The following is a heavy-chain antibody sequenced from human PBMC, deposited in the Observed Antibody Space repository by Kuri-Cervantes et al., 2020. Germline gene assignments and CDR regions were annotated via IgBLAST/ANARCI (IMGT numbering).Heavy chain of an antibody. CDR1: GLTFSDYY. J-gene: IGHJ6*02. Sequence: SLKISCAASGLTFSDYYMSWIRQAPGKGLEWVSYISSSGSTIYYADSVKGRFTISRDNAKNSLYPQMNSLRAEDTAVYYCATGYSNGMYVWGQGTTVTVSS. CDR2: ISSSGSTI. CDR3: ATGYSNGMYV. V-gene: IGHV3-11*01. D-gene: IGHD1-1*01.